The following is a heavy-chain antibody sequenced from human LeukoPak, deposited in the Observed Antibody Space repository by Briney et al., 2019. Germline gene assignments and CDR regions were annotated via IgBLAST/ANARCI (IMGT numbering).Heavy chain of an antibody. V-gene: IGHV1-46*01. CDR1: GYTFTSYY. CDR2: INPSGGST. CDR3: ARDGETGSGSPLGYGMGV. Sequence: ASVKVSCKASGYTFTSYYMHWVRQAPGQRLEWMGIINPSGGSTSYAQKFQGRVTMTRDTSTSTVYMELSSLRSEDTAVYYCARDGETGSGSPLGYGMGVWGQGTTVTVSS. D-gene: IGHD3-10*01. J-gene: IGHJ6*02.